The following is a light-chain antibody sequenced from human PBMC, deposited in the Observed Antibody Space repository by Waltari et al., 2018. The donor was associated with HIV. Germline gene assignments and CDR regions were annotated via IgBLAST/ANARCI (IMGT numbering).Light chain of an antibody. CDR3: ATWDDSLNGLV. CDR2: TND. Sequence: QSVVTQPPSASGTPGQTVTISCSGSFSNIGTYIVNWDQQVPGTAPKLLISTNDHGPSGVRNRFSASKSGPSASLAISGLQSDDEANYYCATWDDSLNGLVFGGGTKVTVL. CDR1: FSNIGTYI. J-gene: IGLJ3*02. V-gene: IGLV1-44*01.